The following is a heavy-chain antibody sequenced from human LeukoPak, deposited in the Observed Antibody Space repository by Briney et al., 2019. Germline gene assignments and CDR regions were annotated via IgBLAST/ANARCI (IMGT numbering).Heavy chain of an antibody. CDR2: INPNSGGT. Sequence: ASVKVSCKASGYTFTGYYMHWVRQAPGQGLEWMGWINPNSGGTNYAQKFQGRVTMTRDTSISTAYMELGRLRSDDTAVYYCARGGDIVVVPAAMSFDYWGQGTLVTVSS. V-gene: IGHV1-2*02. D-gene: IGHD2-2*01. CDR3: ARGGDIVVVPAAMSFDY. J-gene: IGHJ4*02. CDR1: GYTFTGYY.